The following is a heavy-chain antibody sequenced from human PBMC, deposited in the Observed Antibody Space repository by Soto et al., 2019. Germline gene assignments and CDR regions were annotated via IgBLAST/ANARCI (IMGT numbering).Heavy chain of an antibody. CDR3: ARSSNWYFDY. J-gene: IGHJ4*02. V-gene: IGHV4-39*01. D-gene: IGHD6-13*01. CDR1: GGSISSSRHD. Sequence: SETLSLTCTVSGGSISSSRHDWGWIRQPPGKGLEWIGSIYYSGTTYYNPSLKSRVTISIDTSKNQFAPKLSSVTAADTAIYYCARSSNWYFDYWGQGTLVTVSS. CDR2: IYYSGTT.